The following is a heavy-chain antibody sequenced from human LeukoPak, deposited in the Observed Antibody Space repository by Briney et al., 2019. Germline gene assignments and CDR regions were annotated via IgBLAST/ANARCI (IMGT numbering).Heavy chain of an antibody. V-gene: IGHV4-39*07. J-gene: IGHJ6*02. CDR3: ARVGTLIPMVRGVIITNRGMDV. Sequence: PSETLSLTCTVSGGSISRSSYYWGWIRQPPGKGLEWIGSIYYSGSTYYNPSLKSRVTISVDTSKNQFSLKLSSVTAADTAVYYCARVGTLIPMVRGVIITNRGMDVWGQGTTVTVSS. CDR2: IYYSGST. CDR1: GGSISRSSYY. D-gene: IGHD3-10*01.